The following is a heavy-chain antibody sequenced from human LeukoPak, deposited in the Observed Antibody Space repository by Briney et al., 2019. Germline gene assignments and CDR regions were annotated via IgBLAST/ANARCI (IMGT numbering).Heavy chain of an antibody. D-gene: IGHD6-19*01. CDR1: GGSFSSHY. CDR2: INPRGST. Sequence: PSETLSPTCGVSGGSFSSHYWTWIRQPPGKGLEWIGEINPRGSTNYNPSLESRVTVSADTSRNQLSLSLTSVTAADSAVYFCARGLRQGSAWSWGPKEKSYQYMDVWGTGTTVIVSS. J-gene: IGHJ6*04. V-gene: IGHV4-34*01. CDR3: ARGLRQGSAWSWGPKEKSYQYMDV.